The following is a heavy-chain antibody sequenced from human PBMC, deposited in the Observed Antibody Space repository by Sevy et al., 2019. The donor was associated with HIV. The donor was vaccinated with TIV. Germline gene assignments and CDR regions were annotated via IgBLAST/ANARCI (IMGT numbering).Heavy chain of an antibody. V-gene: IGHV4-34*01. D-gene: IGHD6-6*01. CDR3: VRQDLATAAPRPY. CDR2: INHSGIT. CDR1: GEPFSGYY. Sequence: SETLSLTCTVHGEPFSGYYWSWIRQPPGKGLEWIGEINHSGITHYNPSLKSRVTLSVDTSNNHFSLKLSSVTAADTAVYYCVRQDLATAAPRPYWGQGSLVTVSS. J-gene: IGHJ4*02.